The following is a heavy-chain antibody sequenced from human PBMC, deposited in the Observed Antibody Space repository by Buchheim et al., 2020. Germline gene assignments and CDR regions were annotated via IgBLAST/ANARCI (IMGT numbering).Heavy chain of an antibody. CDR3: ARTSGYWPYYYYGMDV. Sequence: QVQLQQWGAGLLKPSETLSLTSAVYGGSFSGYYWSWIRQPPGKGLEWIGEINHSGSTNYNPSLKSRVTISVDTSKNQFSLKLSSVTAADTAVYYCARTSGYWPYYYYGMDVWGQGTT. V-gene: IGHV4-34*01. D-gene: IGHD3-22*01. CDR1: GGSFSGYY. CDR2: INHSGST. J-gene: IGHJ6*02.